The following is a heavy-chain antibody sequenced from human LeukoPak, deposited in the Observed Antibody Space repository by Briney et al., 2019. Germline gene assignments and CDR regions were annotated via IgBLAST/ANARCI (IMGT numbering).Heavy chain of an antibody. CDR1: GYTFTSYY. J-gene: IGHJ4*02. V-gene: IGHV1-46*01. D-gene: IGHD3-22*01. CDR2: INPSGGST. Sequence: AASVKVSCKASGYTFTSYYMHWVRQAPGQGLEWMGIINPSGGSTSYAQKFQGRVTITADESTSTAYMELSSLRSEDTAVYYCASIRSSGSLMDYWGQGTLVTVSS. CDR3: ASIRSSGSLMDY.